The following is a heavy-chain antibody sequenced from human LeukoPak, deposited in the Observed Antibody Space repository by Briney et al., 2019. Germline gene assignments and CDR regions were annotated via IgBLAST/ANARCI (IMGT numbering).Heavy chain of an antibody. CDR3: ARDGKVQDY. CDR1: GFTFANAW. CDR2: IKSKTDGETT. Sequence: GGSLRLSCAASGFTFANAWMSWVRQAPGKGLECVGRIKSKTDGETTDYAAPVKGRFTISRDNAKNSLYLQMNSLRAEDTAVYYCARDGKVQDYWGQGTLVTVSS. J-gene: IGHJ4*02. D-gene: IGHD1-1*01. V-gene: IGHV3-15*01.